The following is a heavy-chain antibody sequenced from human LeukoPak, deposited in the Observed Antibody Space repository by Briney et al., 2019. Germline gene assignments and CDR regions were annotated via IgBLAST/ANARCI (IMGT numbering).Heavy chain of an antibody. D-gene: IGHD3-22*01. V-gene: IGHV4-39*01. Sequence: PSETLSLTCTVSGGSISSSSYYWGWIRQPPGKGLEWIGSIYYSGSTYYNPSLKSRVTISVDTSKNQFSLKLSSVTAADTAVYYCARGRGGPVYYDSSGYPFDYWGQGTLVTVSS. CDR1: GGSISSSSYY. CDR2: IYYSGST. CDR3: ARGRGGPVYYDSSGYPFDY. J-gene: IGHJ4*02.